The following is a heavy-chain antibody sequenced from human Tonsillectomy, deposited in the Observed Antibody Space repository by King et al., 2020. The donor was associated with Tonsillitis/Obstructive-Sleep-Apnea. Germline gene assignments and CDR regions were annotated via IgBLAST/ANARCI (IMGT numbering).Heavy chain of an antibody. J-gene: IGHJ4*02. Sequence: VQLVESGGGLVQPGGSLRLSCAASGFTFSKYAMSWVRQAPGKGLEWVSGISGSGDSTNYADSVKGRVTISRDNSKNTLFLQMHSLRAEDTAVYYCAGRAWDSCSAITCYVFDWWRQGTLVTVSS. D-gene: IGHD2-15*01. CDR1: GFTFSKYA. V-gene: IGHV3-23*04. CDR2: ISGSGDST. CDR3: AGRAWDSCSAITCYVFDW.